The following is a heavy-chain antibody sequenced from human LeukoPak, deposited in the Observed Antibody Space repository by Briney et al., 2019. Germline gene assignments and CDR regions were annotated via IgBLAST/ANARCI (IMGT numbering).Heavy chain of an antibody. CDR1: GYTFTSYD. Sequence: ASVKVSCKASGYTFTSYDITWVRQATGQGLEWMGIINPSGGSTSYAQKFQGRVTMTRDTSTSTVYMELSSLRSEDTAVYYCARDLVVAIPGYFDYWGQGTLVTVSS. CDR2: INPSGGST. V-gene: IGHV1-46*01. D-gene: IGHD3-22*01. CDR3: ARDLVVAIPGYFDY. J-gene: IGHJ4*02.